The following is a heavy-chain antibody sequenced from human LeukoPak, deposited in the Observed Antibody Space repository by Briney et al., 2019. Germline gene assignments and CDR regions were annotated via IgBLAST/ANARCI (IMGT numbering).Heavy chain of an antibody. CDR1: GYTFTGYY. Sequence: ASVKVSCKASGYTFTGYYMQRVRQAPGQGLEWMGWINANSGDTTYAQKFQGRVTMTRDTSISTAYMELSRLRSDDTAMYYCAREISGYSDDWGQGTLVTVSS. D-gene: IGHD2-15*01. V-gene: IGHV1-2*02. CDR3: AREISGYSDD. J-gene: IGHJ4*02. CDR2: INANSGDT.